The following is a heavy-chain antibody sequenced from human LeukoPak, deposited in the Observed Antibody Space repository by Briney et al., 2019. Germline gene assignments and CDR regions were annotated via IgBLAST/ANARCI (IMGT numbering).Heavy chain of an antibody. CDR2: ISAYNGNT. V-gene: IGHV1-18*01. Sequence: ASVKVSCKASGYTFTSYGISWVRQAPGQGLEWMGWISAYNGNTNYAQKLQGRVTMTTDTSTSTAYMELRSLRSDDTAVYYCARTPGDSYGYGLYYYYYYMDVWGKGTTVTVSS. D-gene: IGHD5-18*01. CDR3: ARTPGDSYGYGLYYYYYYMDV. J-gene: IGHJ6*03. CDR1: GYTFTSYG.